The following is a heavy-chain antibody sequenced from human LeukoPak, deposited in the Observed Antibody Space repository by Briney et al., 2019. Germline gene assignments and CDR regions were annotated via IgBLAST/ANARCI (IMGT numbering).Heavy chain of an antibody. CDR1: GGSFSGYY. Sequence: SETLSLTCAVYGGSFSGYYWSWIRQPPGVGLEWIGEINHSGSTNYNPSLKSRVTISVDTSKNQFSLKLSSVTAADTAVYYCARAATVTTFYNWFDPWGQGTLVTVSS. CDR3: ARAATVTTFYNWFDP. J-gene: IGHJ5*02. CDR2: INHSGST. D-gene: IGHD4-17*01. V-gene: IGHV4-34*01.